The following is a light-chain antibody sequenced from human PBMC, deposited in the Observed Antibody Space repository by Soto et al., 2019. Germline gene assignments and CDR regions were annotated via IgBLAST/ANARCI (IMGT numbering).Light chain of an antibody. CDR2: EVS. V-gene: IGLV2-14*01. CDR1: SSDVGGYNH. CDR3: TSYTSISTYV. J-gene: IGLJ1*01. Sequence: SGLTRPASVSESPGQSITSACAGTSSDVGGYNHVSWYQQHSDKAPKLLIHEVSNRPSGVSNRFSGSKSGNTASLTISGLQAEDEADYYCTSYTSISTYVFGTGTKVTV.